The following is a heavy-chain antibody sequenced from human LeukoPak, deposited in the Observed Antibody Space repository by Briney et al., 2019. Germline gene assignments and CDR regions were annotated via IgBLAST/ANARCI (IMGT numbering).Heavy chain of an antibody. CDR3: ARTYYDYVWGSSNWFDP. Sequence: GASVKVSCKASGYTFIGYYMHWVRQAPGQGLEWMGWINPNSGGTNYAQKFQGRVTMTRDTSISTAYMELSRLRSDDTAVYYCARTYYDYVWGSSNWFDPWGQGTLVTVSS. J-gene: IGHJ5*02. CDR2: INPNSGGT. V-gene: IGHV1-2*02. CDR1: GYTFIGYY. D-gene: IGHD3-16*01.